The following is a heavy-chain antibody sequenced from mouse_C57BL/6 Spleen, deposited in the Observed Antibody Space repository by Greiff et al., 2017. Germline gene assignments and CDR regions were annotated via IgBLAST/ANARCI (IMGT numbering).Heavy chain of an antibody. CDR1: GFTFSSYA. V-gene: IGHV5-4*01. CDR3: ARDQWLRPEYYFDY. D-gene: IGHD2-2*01. CDR2: ISDGGSYT. J-gene: IGHJ2*01. Sequence: EVKLVESGGGLVKPGGSLKLSCAASGFTFSSYAMSWVRQTPEKRLEWVATISDGGSYTYYPDNVKGRFTISRDNAKNNLYLQMSHLKSEDTAMYYCARDQWLRPEYYFDYWGQGTTLTVSS.